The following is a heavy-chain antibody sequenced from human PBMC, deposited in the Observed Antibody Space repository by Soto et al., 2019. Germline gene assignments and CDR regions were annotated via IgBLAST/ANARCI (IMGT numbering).Heavy chain of an antibody. Sequence: QVQLVESGGGVVQPGRSLRLSCAASGFTFSSSAMRWVRQAPGKGLEWVAVISYDGSNKYYADSVKGRFTISRDNSKNTLYLQMNSLRAEDTAVYYCARDKRDLRFLEWSYYFDYWGQGTLVTVSS. J-gene: IGHJ4*02. CDR2: ISYDGSNK. V-gene: IGHV3-30-3*01. CDR1: GFTFSSSA. CDR3: ARDKRDLRFLEWSYYFDY. D-gene: IGHD3-3*01.